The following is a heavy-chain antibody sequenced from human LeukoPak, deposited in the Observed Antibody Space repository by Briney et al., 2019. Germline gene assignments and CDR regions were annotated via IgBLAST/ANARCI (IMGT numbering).Heavy chain of an antibody. Sequence: GASVKVSCKASGYTFTSYDISWVRQDAGQGLEWMGWMNPNSGDTGYAQKFQGRVTMTRNTSITTAYMELSSLRSEDTAVYYCAKRGSNYGDFDSWGQGTLVTVSS. CDR2: MNPNSGDT. CDR3: AKRGSNYGDFDS. V-gene: IGHV1-8*01. CDR1: GYTFTSYD. J-gene: IGHJ5*01. D-gene: IGHD5-18*01.